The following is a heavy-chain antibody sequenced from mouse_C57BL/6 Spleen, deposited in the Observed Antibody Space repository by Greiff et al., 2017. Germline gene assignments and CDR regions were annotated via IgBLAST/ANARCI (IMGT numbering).Heavy chain of an antibody. J-gene: IGHJ4*01. CDR2: ISYDGSN. CDR3: ARDQDYGGYYAMDY. CDR1: GYSITSGYY. D-gene: IGHD1-1*01. V-gene: IGHV3-6*01. Sequence: ESGPGLVKPSQSLSLTCSVTGYSITSGYYWNWIRQFPGNKLEWMGYISYDGSNNYNPSLKNRISITRDTSKNQFFLKLNSVTTEDTATYYCARDQDYGGYYAMDYWGQGTSVTVSS.